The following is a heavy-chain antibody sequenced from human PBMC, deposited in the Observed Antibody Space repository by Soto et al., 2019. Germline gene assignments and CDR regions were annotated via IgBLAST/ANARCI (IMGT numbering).Heavy chain of an antibody. CDR2: ISSSSSYI. Sequence: EVQLVESGGGLVKPGGSLRLSCAASGFTFSSYSMNWVRQAPGKGLAWVSSISSSSSYIYYADSVKGRFTISRDNAKNALYQQMNSLRAEDTAVYYGARWSSSWSDFDYWGQGTLVTVSS. V-gene: IGHV3-21*01. J-gene: IGHJ4*02. D-gene: IGHD6-13*01. CDR1: GFTFSSYS. CDR3: ARWSSSWSDFDY.